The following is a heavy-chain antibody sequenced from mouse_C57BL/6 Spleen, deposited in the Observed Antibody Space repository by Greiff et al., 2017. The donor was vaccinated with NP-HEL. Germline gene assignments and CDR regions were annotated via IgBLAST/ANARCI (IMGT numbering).Heavy chain of an antibody. CDR1: GYSITSGYY. CDR2: ISYDGSN. V-gene: IGHV3-6*01. J-gene: IGHJ4*01. CDR3: ARLLLRYYYAMDY. D-gene: IGHD1-1*01. Sequence: DVKLQESGPGLVKPSQSLSLTCSVTGYSITSGYYWNWIRQFPGNKLEWMGYISYDGSNNYNPSLKNRISITRDTSKNQFFLKLNSVTTEDTATYYCARLLLRYYYAMDYWGQGTSVTVSS.